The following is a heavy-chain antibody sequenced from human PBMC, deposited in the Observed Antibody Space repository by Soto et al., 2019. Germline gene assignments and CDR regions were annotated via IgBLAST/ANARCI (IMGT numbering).Heavy chain of an antibody. CDR1: GYSFTSYW. CDR3: ASLLETTFDAYGAPNAFDI. Sequence: PGESLKISCRGSGYSFTSYWISWVRQMPGKGLEWMGRIDPSDSYTNYSPSFQGHVTISADKSISTAYLQWSSLKASDTAMYYCASLLETTFDAYGAPNAFDIWGQGTMVTVSS. J-gene: IGHJ3*02. CDR2: IDPSDSYT. V-gene: IGHV5-10-1*01. D-gene: IGHD1-1*01.